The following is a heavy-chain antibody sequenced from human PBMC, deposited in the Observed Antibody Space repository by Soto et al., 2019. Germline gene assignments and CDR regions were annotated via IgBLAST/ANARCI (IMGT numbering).Heavy chain of an antibody. Sequence: ASVKVSCKASGYAFTGFYIHWVRQAPGQGLEWMGWINPNSGDTIYAQKFQGWVTMTRDASISTAYMEVTRLTSDDTAVYYGERERTDSNSFDYCGQRNLVTVSS. CDR1: GYAFTGFY. D-gene: IGHD3-22*01. V-gene: IGHV1-2*04. J-gene: IGHJ5*01. CDR2: INPNSGDT. CDR3: ERERTDSNSFDY.